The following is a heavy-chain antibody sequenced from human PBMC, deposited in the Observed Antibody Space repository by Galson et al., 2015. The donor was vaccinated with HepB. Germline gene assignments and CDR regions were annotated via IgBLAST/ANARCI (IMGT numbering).Heavy chain of an antibody. CDR1: GFTFSSYD. D-gene: IGHD3-10*01. V-gene: IGHV3-13*05. J-gene: IGHJ3*02. Sequence: SLRLSCAASGFTFSSYDMHWVRQATGKGLEWVSAIGTAGDPYYPGSVKGRFTISRENAKNSLYLQMNSLRAGDTAVYYCARGMVRGSQGNDAFDIWGQGTMVTVSS. CDR2: IGTAGDP. CDR3: ARGMVRGSQGNDAFDI.